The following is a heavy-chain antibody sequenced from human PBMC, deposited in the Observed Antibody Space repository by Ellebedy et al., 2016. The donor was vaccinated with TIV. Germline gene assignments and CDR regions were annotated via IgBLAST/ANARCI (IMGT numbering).Heavy chain of an antibody. CDR2: SSSKADGYTT. CDR3: TRGFFFL. CDR1: GFIFSDHY. D-gene: IGHD2/OR15-2a*01. Sequence: GGSLRLXXGGDGFIFSDHYMDWVRQAPGKGLEWVGRSSSKADGYTTHYAASVRGRFTISRGDSRNSVYLQMNSLKIEDTAVYYCTRGFFFLWGQGTTFTISS. J-gene: IGHJ6*02. V-gene: IGHV3-72*01.